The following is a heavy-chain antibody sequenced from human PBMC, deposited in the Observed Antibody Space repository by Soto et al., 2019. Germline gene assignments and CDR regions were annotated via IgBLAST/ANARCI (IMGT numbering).Heavy chain of an antibody. Sequence: GGSLRLSCAAPGFTFRSFTMNWVRQAPGKGLEWVSTISSNSAYIYYTDALRGRFTISRDNAKNSLHLQMNSLRAEDTAVYYCTRDASRDSSARGWFDPWGPGTLVTVSS. CDR2: ISSNSAYI. V-gene: IGHV3-21*01. CDR1: GFTFRSFT. D-gene: IGHD6-13*01. CDR3: TRDASRDSSARGWFDP. J-gene: IGHJ5*02.